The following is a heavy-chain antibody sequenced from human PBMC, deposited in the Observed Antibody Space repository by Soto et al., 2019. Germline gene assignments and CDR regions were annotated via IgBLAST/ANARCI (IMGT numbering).Heavy chain of an antibody. V-gene: IGHV4-30-4*01. Sequence: SETLSLTCTVSGGSISSGDYYWSWIRQPPGKGLEWIGYIYYSGSTYYNPSLKSRVTISVDTSKNQFSLKLSSVTAADTAVYYCARVRTVFLNYYYYYGMDVWGQGTTVTVSS. D-gene: IGHD2-21*01. J-gene: IGHJ6*02. CDR2: IYYSGST. CDR3: ARVRTVFLNYYYYYGMDV. CDR1: GGSISSGDYY.